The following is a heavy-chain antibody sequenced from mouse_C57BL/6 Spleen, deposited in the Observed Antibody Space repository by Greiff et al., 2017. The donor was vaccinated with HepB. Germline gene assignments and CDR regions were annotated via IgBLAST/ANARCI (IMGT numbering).Heavy chain of an antibody. CDR3: ARLEGNYEAWFAY. Sequence: QVQLKESGAELVKPGASVKISCKASGYAFSSYWMNWVKQRPGKGLEWIGQIYPGDGDTNYNGKFKGKATLTADKSSSTAYMQLSSLTSEDSAVYFCARLEGNYEAWFAYWGQGTLVTVSA. J-gene: IGHJ3*01. D-gene: IGHD2-1*01. CDR2: IYPGDGDT. CDR1: GYAFSSYW. V-gene: IGHV1-80*01.